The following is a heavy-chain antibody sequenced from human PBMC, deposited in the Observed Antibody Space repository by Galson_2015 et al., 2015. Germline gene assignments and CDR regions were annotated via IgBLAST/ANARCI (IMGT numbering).Heavy chain of an antibody. J-gene: IGHJ4*02. CDR3: ARDGRGFSSRSGTFDY. CDR2: IYYSGNT. Sequence: LVKPTQTLTLTCTFSGFSLSTSGVGVDWIRQHPGKGLEWIGYIYYSGNTYYNPSLKSRVTISVDTSKNQFSLRLSSVTAADTAVYYCARDGRGFSSRSGTFDYWGQGTLVTVSS. CDR1: GFSLSTSGVG. V-gene: IGHV4-31*03. D-gene: IGHD3-3*01.